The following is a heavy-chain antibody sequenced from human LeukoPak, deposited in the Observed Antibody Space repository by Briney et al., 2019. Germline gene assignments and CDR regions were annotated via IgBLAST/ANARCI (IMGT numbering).Heavy chain of an antibody. CDR3: ARRRSSTLIDY. J-gene: IGHJ4*02. CDR1: GYSFSSDW. D-gene: IGHD3-10*01. CDR2: IYPGDSDT. V-gene: IGHV5-51*01. Sequence: GESLKISCKGSGYSFSSDWIACVRQMPGKGLEWMGIIYPGDSDTTYSPSFQGQVTISADKSISTAYLQWSSLKASDTAMYFCARRRSSTLIDYWGQGTLVTVSS.